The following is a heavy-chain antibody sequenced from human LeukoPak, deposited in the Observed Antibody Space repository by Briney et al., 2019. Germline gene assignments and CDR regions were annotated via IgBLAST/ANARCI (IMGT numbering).Heavy chain of an antibody. CDR1: GFTFSSYA. D-gene: IGHD2-8*01. CDR2: ISYDGSNK. J-gene: IGHJ4*02. Sequence: GGSLRLSCAASGFTFSSYAMHWVRQAPGKGLEWVAVISYDGSNKYYADSVKGRFTISRDNAKNSLYLQMNSLRAEDTAVYYCARDFNGLGYWGQGTLVTVSS. CDR3: ARDFNGLGY. V-gene: IGHV3-30-3*01.